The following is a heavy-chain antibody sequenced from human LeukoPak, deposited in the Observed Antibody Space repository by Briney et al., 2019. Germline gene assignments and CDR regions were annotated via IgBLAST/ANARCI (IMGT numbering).Heavy chain of an antibody. CDR1: GYTFTSYD. D-gene: IGHD2-15*01. CDR3: ATADCSGGSCYDP. V-gene: IGHV1-8*01. CDR2: MNPNSGNA. Sequence: ASVKVSCKASGYTFTSYDINWLRQATGQGLEWMGWMNPNSGNAGYAQKFQGRVTMTRNTSISTAYMELSSLRSEDTAAYYCATADCSGGSCYDPWGQGTLVTVYS. J-gene: IGHJ5*02.